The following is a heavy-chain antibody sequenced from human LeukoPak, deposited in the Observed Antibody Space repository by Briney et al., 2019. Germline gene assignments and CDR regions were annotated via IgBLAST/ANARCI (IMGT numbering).Heavy chain of an antibody. J-gene: IGHJ4*02. CDR1: GFTFSSYE. D-gene: IGHD3-9*01. V-gene: IGHV3-48*03. CDR2: ISSSGSTI. Sequence: GGSLRLSCAASGFTFSSYEMNWVRQAPGKGPEWVSYISSSGSTIYYADSVKGRFTISRDNAKNSLYLQMNSLRAEDTSVYYCARDLVTQIIDYWGQGTLVTVSS. CDR3: ARDLVTQIIDY.